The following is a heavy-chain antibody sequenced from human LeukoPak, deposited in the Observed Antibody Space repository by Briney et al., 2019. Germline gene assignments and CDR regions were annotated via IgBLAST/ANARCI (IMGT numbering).Heavy chain of an antibody. J-gene: IGHJ4*02. Sequence: GGSLRLSCAASGFFFNTNAMSWVRQVPGKGLEWVSAISGSGGSTYYADSVKGRFTISRDNSKNTLYLQMNSLRAEDTGLYYCARDQPSVGWGFDSWGRGTLVLVSS. CDR3: ARDQPSVGWGFDS. D-gene: IGHD3-10*01. CDR1: GFFFNTNA. CDR2: ISGSGGST. V-gene: IGHV3-23*01.